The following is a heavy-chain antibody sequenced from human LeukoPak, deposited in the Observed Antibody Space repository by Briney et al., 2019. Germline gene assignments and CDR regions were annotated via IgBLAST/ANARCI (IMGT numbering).Heavy chain of an antibody. D-gene: IGHD5-12*01. J-gene: IGHJ4*02. V-gene: IGHV4-34*01. Sequence: SETLSLTCAVYGGSFSGYYWSWIRQPPGKGLEWIGEINHRGSTNYNPSLKSRVTISVDTSKNQFSLKLSSVTAADTAVYYCAREGLRFSLDYWGQGTLVTVSS. CDR1: GGSFSGYY. CDR3: AREGLRFSLDY. CDR2: INHRGST.